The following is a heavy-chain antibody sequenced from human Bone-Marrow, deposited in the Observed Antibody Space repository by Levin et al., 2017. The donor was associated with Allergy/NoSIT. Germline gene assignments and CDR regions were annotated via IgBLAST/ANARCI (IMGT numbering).Heavy chain of an antibody. Sequence: PGGSLRLSCAASEFTFSSYGMHWVRQAPGKGLEWVAVISYAGTNKDYGDSVKGRFTISRDNSKNTLYLHMNSLRAEDTAVYYCAKDIQPWSGDYGFDYWGQGTLVTVSS. J-gene: IGHJ4*02. CDR1: EFTFSSYG. CDR2: ISYAGTNK. V-gene: IGHV3-30*18. CDR3: AKDIQPWSGDYGFDY. D-gene: IGHD3-3*01.